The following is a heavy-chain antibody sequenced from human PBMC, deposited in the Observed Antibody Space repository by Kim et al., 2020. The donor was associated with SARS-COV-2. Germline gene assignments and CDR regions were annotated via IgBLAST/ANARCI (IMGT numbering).Heavy chain of an antibody. V-gene: IGHV3-20*01. Sequence: SLKCRFTISRDNAKKSLYLQMNSLRAEDTALYHCARDKYEGDYAYFYLWGRGTLVTVSS. D-gene: IGHD4-17*01. J-gene: IGHJ2*01. CDR3: ARDKYEGDYAYFYL.